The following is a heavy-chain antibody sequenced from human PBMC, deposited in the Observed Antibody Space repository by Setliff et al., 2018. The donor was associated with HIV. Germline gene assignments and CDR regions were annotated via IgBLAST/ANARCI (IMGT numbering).Heavy chain of an antibody. D-gene: IGHD2-2*01. J-gene: IGHJ5*01. V-gene: IGHV4-34*01. Sequence: SETLSLTCAVYGGSFSGYYWSWIRQPPGKGLEWIGEIDHSGTTNYNPSLKSRATISSDTSTNHFSLKLTSVTAADTAVYYCARGAYRFDSWGQGNLVTVSS. CDR3: ARGAYRFDS. CDR1: GGSFSGYY. CDR2: IDHSGTT.